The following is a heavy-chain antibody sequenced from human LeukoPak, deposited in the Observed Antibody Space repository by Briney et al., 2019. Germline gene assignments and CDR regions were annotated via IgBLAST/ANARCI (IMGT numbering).Heavy chain of an antibody. D-gene: IGHD1-26*01. Sequence: GGSLRLSCEASGFTFTKFWMSWVRQAPGKGLEWVANIQEDGKKENYVDSVRGRFTISRDNAKNSIYLQMNSLRVEDTAVYYCAKDLRSSADSKMGAADYWGQGTLVTVSS. J-gene: IGHJ4*02. V-gene: IGHV3-7*01. CDR1: GFTFTKFW. CDR2: IQEDGKKE. CDR3: AKDLRSSADSKMGAADY.